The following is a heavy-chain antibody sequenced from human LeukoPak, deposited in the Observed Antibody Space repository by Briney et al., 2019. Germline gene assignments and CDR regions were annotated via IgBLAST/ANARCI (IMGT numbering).Heavy chain of an antibody. V-gene: IGHV3-64*01. D-gene: IGHD1-26*01. J-gene: IGHJ4*01. CDR2: INNNGGST. CDR1: GFTFSTYA. CDR3: ARRGWDLSYFDS. Sequence: GGSLTLSCTASGFTFSTYAMHWVRQAPGKGLEYVSAINNNGGSTFYVNSVKGRFTISRDNSRNTLYLQMGSLRPEDMAVYYCARRGWDLSYFDSWGHGTLVTVSS.